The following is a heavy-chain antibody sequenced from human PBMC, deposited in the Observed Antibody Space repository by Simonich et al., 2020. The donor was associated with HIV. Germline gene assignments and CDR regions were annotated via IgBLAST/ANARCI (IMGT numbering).Heavy chain of an antibody. J-gene: IGHJ4*02. V-gene: IGHV3-33*01. Sequence: QVRLVESGGGVVQTGRSLRLSCAASGFTFSTHGIHWVRQAPGKGGEGVAVIWYDGSKKYYADSVKGRFTISRDNSKNTVYLQMNSLRGEDTAVYYCARGWSGYFDYWGQGTLVTVSS. CDR1: GFTFSTHG. CDR3: ARGWSGYFDY. CDR2: IWYDGSKK. D-gene: IGHD6-13*01.